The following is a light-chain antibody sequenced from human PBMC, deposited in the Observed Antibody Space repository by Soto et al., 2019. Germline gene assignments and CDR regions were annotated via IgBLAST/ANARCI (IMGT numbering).Light chain of an antibody. V-gene: IGKV1-5*03. CDR2: QAS. CDR1: QSIGYW. CDR3: QQYHSYTLS. J-gene: IGKJ5*01. Sequence: DIQMTQSPSTLSASVGDRITITCRASQSIGYWLAWYQQKPGKAPKVIIYQASSLESGLPSRFSGSGSGTEFTLSISSLQPDDFATYYCQQYHSYTLSLGQGTRLEIK.